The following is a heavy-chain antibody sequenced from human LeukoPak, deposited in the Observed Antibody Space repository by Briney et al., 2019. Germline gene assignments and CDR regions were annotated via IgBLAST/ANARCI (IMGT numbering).Heavy chain of an antibody. D-gene: IGHD3-16*01. Sequence: SETLSLTCAVYGGSFSGYYWSWICQPPGKGLEWIGEINHSGSTNYNPSLRSRVTISVDTSKNQFSLKLSSVTAADTAVYYCASRGRLVWLRLFDYWGQGTLVTVSS. CDR2: INHSGST. CDR1: GGSFSGYY. CDR3: ASRGRLVWLRLFDY. J-gene: IGHJ4*02. V-gene: IGHV4-34*01.